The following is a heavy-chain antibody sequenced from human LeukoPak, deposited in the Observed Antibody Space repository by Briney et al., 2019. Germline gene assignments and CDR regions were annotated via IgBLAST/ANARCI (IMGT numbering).Heavy chain of an antibody. Sequence: PGGSLRLSCAASGFTFSSCWMSWVRQAPGKGLEWVANIKQDGSEKYYVDSVKGRFTISRDNAKNSLYLQMNSLRAEDTAVYYCARDSKTYYYDSSGYYFDYWGQGTLVTVSS. V-gene: IGHV3-7*01. J-gene: IGHJ4*02. CDR2: IKQDGSEK. CDR3: ARDSKTYYYDSSGYYFDY. D-gene: IGHD3-22*01. CDR1: GFTFSSCW.